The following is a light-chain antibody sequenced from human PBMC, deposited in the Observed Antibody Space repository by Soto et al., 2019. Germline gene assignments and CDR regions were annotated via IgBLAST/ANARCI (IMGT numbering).Light chain of an antibody. CDR1: SSDVGGYNY. CDR3: CSYAGSYTYV. CDR2: DVS. V-gene: IGLV2-11*01. Sequence: QSVLTQPRSVSGSPGQSVTISCTGTSSDVGGYNYVSWYQQHPGRAPKVMIYDVSKRPSGVPDRFSGSKSGNTASLTISGPQAEDEADYYCCSYAGSYTYVFGTGTKVTVL. J-gene: IGLJ1*01.